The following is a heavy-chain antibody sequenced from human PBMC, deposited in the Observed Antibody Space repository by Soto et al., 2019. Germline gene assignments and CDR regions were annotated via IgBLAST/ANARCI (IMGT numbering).Heavy chain of an antibody. CDR1: GFTFSSYA. Sequence: PGGSLRLSCAASGFTFSSYAMSWVRQAPGKGLEWVSAISGSGGSTYYADSVKGRFTISRDNSKDTLYLQMNSLRAEDTDVYYCASRDYYYYYGMDVWGQGTTVTVSS. V-gene: IGHV3-23*01. CDR3: ASRDYYYYYGMDV. J-gene: IGHJ6*01. CDR2: ISGSGGST.